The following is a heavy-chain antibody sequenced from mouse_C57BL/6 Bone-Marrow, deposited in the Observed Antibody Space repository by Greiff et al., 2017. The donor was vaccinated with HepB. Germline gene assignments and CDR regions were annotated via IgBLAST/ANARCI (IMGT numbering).Heavy chain of an antibody. D-gene: IGHD1-1*01. CDR1: GYTFTSYW. CDR3: ARWDYYGSSPAWFAY. J-gene: IGHJ3*01. CDR2: INPSNGGT. Sequence: QVHVKQPGTELVKPGASVKLSCKASGYTFTSYWMHWVKQRPGQGLEWIGNINPSNGGTNYNEKFKSKATLTVDKPSSTAYMQLSSLTSEDSAVYYCARWDYYGSSPAWFAYWGQGTLVTVSA. V-gene: IGHV1-53*01.